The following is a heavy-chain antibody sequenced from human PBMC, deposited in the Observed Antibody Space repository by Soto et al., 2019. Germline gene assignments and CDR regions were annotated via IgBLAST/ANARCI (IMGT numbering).Heavy chain of an antibody. V-gene: IGHV1-18*01. D-gene: IGHD2-2*01. CDR1: GYTFSNYG. CDR3: ARVVPGAEAWFGP. J-gene: IGHJ5*02. CDR2: ISLYSDGT. Sequence: QVPLVQSGGEVKRPGASVKVSCKTSGYTFSNYGITWVRQAPGQPLEWLGWISLYSDGTNYAQKFQGRVSMTTDTSTTTDYMELRSLRSDDTAVYYCARVVPGAEAWFGPWCQGTLVTVYS.